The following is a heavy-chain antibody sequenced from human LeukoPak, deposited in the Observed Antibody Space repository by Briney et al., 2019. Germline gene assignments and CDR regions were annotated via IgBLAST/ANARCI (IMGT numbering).Heavy chain of an antibody. Sequence: ASVKVSCNASGYTFTGYYMHWVRQAPGQGLEWMGWINPNSGGTNYAQKFQGRVTMTRDTSISTAYMELSRLRSDDTAVYYCARVRRFGEANYFDYWGQGTLVTVSS. V-gene: IGHV1-2*02. CDR2: INPNSGGT. D-gene: IGHD3-10*01. J-gene: IGHJ4*02. CDR3: ARVRRFGEANYFDY. CDR1: GYTFTGYY.